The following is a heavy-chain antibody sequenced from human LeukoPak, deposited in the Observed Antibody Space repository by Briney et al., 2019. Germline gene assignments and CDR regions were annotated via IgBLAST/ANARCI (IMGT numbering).Heavy chain of an antibody. Sequence: RPGGSLRLSXAASGFTFGDYGMSWVRQAPGKGLEWVSGINWNGGSTGYGDSVKGRFTISRDNAKNSLYLEMNSLRTDDTALYYCVRLPTGYLTRTYFQKWGQVTLVTVSS. CDR2: INWNGGST. CDR1: GFTFGDYG. J-gene: IGHJ1*01. CDR3: VRLPTGYLTRTYFQK. V-gene: IGHV3-20*04. D-gene: IGHD1-14*01.